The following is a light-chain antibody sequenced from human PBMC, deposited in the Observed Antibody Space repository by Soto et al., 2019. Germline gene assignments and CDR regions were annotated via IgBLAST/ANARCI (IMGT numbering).Light chain of an antibody. J-gene: IGKJ4*01. CDR1: QGIRSW. CDR2: AAS. CDR3: QQSNSFTLT. V-gene: IGKV1-12*01. Sequence: DIQMTQSPSSVSASVGDRVTITCRASQGIRSWLAWVQQKPGKAPKLLIYAASSLQSGVPSRFTGSASETAFPLTISSLEPEDFASYYCQQSNSFTLTCGGGTKVEIK.